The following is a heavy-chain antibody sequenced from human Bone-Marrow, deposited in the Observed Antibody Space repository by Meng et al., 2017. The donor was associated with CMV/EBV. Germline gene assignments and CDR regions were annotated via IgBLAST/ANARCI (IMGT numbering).Heavy chain of an antibody. CDR3: ARDVVEGSVWLGY. Sequence: GESLKISCAASGFTFSSYAMHWVRQAPGKGLEWVAVISYDGSNKYYADSVKGRFTISRDNSKNTLYLQMNSLRAEDTAVYYCARDVVEGSVWLGYCGQGTLVTVSS. D-gene: IGHD2-15*01. CDR2: ISYDGSNK. CDR1: GFTFSSYA. V-gene: IGHV3-30-3*01. J-gene: IGHJ4*02.